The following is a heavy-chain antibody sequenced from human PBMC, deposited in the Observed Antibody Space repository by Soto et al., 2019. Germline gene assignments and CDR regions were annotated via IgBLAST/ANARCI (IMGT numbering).Heavy chain of an antibody. V-gene: IGHV4-61*01. CDR3: AREGYSSGWYRNYYYYYGMDV. Sequence: SETLSLTCTVSGGSVSSGSYQWTWIRQPPGKGLEWIGYIHVSGSTNDNPSLKGRVTMSIDTSKNQFSLKLSSVTAADTAVYYCAREGYSSGWYRNYYYYYGMDVWGQGTTVTVSS. CDR2: IHVSGST. J-gene: IGHJ6*02. D-gene: IGHD6-19*01. CDR1: GGSVSSGSYQ.